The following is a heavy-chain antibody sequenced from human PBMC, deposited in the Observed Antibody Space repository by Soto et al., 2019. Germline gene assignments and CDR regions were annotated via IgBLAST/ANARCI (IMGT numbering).Heavy chain of an antibody. CDR1: GFTVSSSY. J-gene: IGHJ5*02. V-gene: IGHV3-66*01. Sequence: EVQLVESGGGLVQPGGSLRLSCAASGFTVSSSYLYWVRQSPGRGLEWVSSIYISGSTYYADSVQGRFTISRDNSKNTLYLQMNSLRAEDTAVYYCARGKVGTNPNGLDPWGQGTLVTVSS. CDR2: IYISGST. D-gene: IGHD1-26*01. CDR3: ARGKVGTNPNGLDP.